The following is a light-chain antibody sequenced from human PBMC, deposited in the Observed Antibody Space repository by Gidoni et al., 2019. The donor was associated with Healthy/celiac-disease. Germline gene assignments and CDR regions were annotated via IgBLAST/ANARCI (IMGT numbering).Light chain of an antibody. Sequence: QSVLTQPPSASGTPGQSVTISCSGSSSNIGSNTVNWYQQLPGTAPNLLISGTQHRPSGGPDRFSGSKSGTSASLAISGLQSEDEADYYCAAWDDSLNGVVFGGGTKLTVL. V-gene: IGLV1-44*01. CDR1: SSNIGSNT. CDR2: GTQ. CDR3: AAWDDSLNGVV. J-gene: IGLJ2*01.